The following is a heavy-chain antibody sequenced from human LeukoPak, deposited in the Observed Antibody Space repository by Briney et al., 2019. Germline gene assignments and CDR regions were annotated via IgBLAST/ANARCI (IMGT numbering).Heavy chain of an antibody. V-gene: IGHV3-74*01. Sequence: SGGSLRLSCAASGFTFSNYWMDWVRQVPGQGPVWVSRVGTDGSSTAYADYVKGRFTISRDNAKNTLYLQMNSLRVEDTAVYYCARDKYGGNSNAFDIWGQGTLVTVSS. CDR2: VGTDGSST. CDR3: ARDKYGGNSNAFDI. CDR1: GFTFSNYW. J-gene: IGHJ3*02. D-gene: IGHD4-23*01.